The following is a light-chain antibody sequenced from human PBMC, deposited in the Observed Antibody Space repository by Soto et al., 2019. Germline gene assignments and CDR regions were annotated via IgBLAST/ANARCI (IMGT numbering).Light chain of an antibody. V-gene: IGKV1-5*01. J-gene: IGKJ1*01. Sequence: DLQMTQSPSTLSASVGDSVTITCRASQSISSWLAWYQQKPGKAPKLLIYDASSLESGVPSRFSGSGPGTELTLTISRLQPDDFATYYCQQYNSYSETCGQGTKVDIK. CDR1: QSISSW. CDR3: QQYNSYSET. CDR2: DAS.